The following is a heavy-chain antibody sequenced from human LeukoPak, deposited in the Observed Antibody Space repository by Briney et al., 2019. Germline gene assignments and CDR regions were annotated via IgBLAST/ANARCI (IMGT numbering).Heavy chain of an antibody. Sequence: ASVRVSCKTAGYTFSNFGINWVRQAPGQGLEWMGWISGNNDNPNYGQKFQGRFTVTTDSSTSTAYMELRNLRFDDTAVYYCARDGTSTDDYWGQGTLVTVSS. J-gene: IGHJ4*02. D-gene: IGHD2-2*01. CDR3: ARDGTSTDDY. CDR1: GYTFSNFG. CDR2: ISGNNDNP. V-gene: IGHV1-18*01.